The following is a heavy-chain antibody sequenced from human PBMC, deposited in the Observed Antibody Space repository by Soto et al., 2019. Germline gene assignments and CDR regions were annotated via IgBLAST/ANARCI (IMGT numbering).Heavy chain of an antibody. V-gene: IGHV1-46*01. Sequence: QVQLVQSGAEVKKPGASVKVSCKASGYTFTSYYMHWVRQAPGQGLEWMGIINPSGGSTSYAQKCQGRVTMTRDTSTSTVYMELSSLRSEDTAVYYCARGGQMGAHSDAFDIWGQGTMVTVSS. CDR1: GYTFTSYY. CDR3: ARGGQMGAHSDAFDI. CDR2: INPSGGST. J-gene: IGHJ3*02. D-gene: IGHD1-26*01.